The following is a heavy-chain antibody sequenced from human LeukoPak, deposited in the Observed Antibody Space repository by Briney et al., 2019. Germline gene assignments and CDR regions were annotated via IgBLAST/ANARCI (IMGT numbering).Heavy chain of an antibody. J-gene: IGHJ4*02. V-gene: IGHV3-30*18. CDR1: GFTFSNFA. CDR3: AKDLMKTGYCSGASCYGRTD. D-gene: IGHD2-15*01. Sequence: GRSLRLSCAASGFTFSNFAIHWVRQAPGKGLEWVAVILYDGRNKYYGDSVEGRFTISRDNSKNTVYLKMNSLRAEDTAVYYCAKDLMKTGYCSGASCYGRTDWGQGTLVTVSS. CDR2: ILYDGRNK.